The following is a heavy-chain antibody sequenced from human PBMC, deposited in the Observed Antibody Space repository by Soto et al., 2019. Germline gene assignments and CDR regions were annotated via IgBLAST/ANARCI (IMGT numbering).Heavy chain of an antibody. V-gene: IGHV3-7*05. J-gene: IGHJ6*02. Sequence: EVQVVESGGGLVQPGGSLRVSCAASELTFSSFWVSWVRQAPGKGLEWVADINEDGTEKYYADAVKGRFTISRDNAKNSLYIQMINLRAGDTAVYFCAKSPMVRTFHYGMDVWGQGTTVTVSS. CDR1: ELTFSSFW. D-gene: IGHD2-8*01. CDR2: INEDGTEK. CDR3: AKSPMVRTFHYGMDV.